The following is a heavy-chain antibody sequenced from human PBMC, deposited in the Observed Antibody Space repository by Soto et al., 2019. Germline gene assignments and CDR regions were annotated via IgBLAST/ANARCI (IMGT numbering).Heavy chain of an antibody. CDR2: IIPIFGTA. J-gene: IGHJ3*02. Sequence: SVKVSCKASGGTFSSYAISWVRQAPGQGLEWMGGIIPIFGTANYAQKFQGRVTITADESTSTAYMELSSLRSEDTAVYYCARDHGRNYYDSSGLSAFDIWGQGTMVTVS. D-gene: IGHD3-22*01. V-gene: IGHV1-69*13. CDR1: GGTFSSYA. CDR3: ARDHGRNYYDSSGLSAFDI.